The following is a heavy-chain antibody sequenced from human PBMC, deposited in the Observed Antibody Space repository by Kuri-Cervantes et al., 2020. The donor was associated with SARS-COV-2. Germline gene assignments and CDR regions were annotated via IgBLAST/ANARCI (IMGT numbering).Heavy chain of an antibody. CDR3: ARLAVAGTSEPYFDY. D-gene: IGHD6-19*01. V-gene: IGHV3-21*01. CDR2: ISSSSSYI. J-gene: IGHJ4*02. CDR1: GFTFSSFS. Sequence: GGSLRLSCAASGFTFSSFSMNWVRQAPGKGLEWVSSISSSSSYIYYVDSVKGRFTISRDNAKNSLYLQMNSLRAEDTAVYYCARLAVAGTSEPYFDYWGQGTLVTVSS.